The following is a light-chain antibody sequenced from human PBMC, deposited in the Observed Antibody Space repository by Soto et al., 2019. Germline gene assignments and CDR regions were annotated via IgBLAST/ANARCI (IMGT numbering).Light chain of an antibody. CDR2: AAS. J-gene: IGKJ1*01. CDR1: QSIRSF. CDR3: QQSYSTPQT. V-gene: IGKV1-39*01. Sequence: DIQMTQSPSSLSASVGDRVTITCRASQSIRSFLNWYQQKPGKAPKLLIYAASSLQSWVPSRFSGSGSGTDFTLTISSLQPEDFATYYCQQSYSTPQTFGQGTKVEIK.